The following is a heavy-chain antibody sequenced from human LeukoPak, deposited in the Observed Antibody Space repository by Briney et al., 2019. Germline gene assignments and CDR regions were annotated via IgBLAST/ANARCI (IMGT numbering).Heavy chain of an antibody. D-gene: IGHD3-10*01. CDR1: GGSISSYY. J-gene: IGHJ4*02. CDR2: IYSSGST. Sequence: SETLSLTCTVSGGSISSYYWSWIRQPAGKGLEWIGRIYSSGSTNYNPSLKSRVTMSVDASKNQFSLKLSSVTAADTAVYYCARDLIVPDAMTGSGSYSTDYWGQRTLATVSS. CDR3: ARDLIVPDAMTGSGSYSTDY. V-gene: IGHV4-4*07.